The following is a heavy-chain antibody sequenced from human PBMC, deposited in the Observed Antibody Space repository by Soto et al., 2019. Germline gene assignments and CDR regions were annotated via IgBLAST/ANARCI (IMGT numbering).Heavy chain of an antibody. CDR2: IYHSGST. V-gene: IGHV4-4*02. Sequence: PSETLSLTCAVSGGSISSSNWWSWVRQPPGKGLEWIGEIYHSGSTNYNPSLKSRVTISVDKSKNQFSLKLSSVTAADTAVYYCAAKYLSCIWRPYFYSSDYRGQGSLVTLSS. D-gene: IGHD3-22*01. CDR3: AAKYLSCIWRPYFYSSDY. J-gene: IGHJ4*02. CDR1: GGSISSSNW.